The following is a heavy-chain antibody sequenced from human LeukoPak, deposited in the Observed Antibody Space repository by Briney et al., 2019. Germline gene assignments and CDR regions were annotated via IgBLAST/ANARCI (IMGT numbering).Heavy chain of an antibody. CDR2: VDPEDGET. CDR3: ARRRRGCIDY. J-gene: IGHJ4*02. V-gene: IGHV1-69-2*01. Sequence: ASVKVSCKVSGYTFTNYYMHWVQQAPGKGLEWMGLVDPEDGETIYAEKFQGRVTITADTSTDTAYMELSSLRSEDTAVYYCARRRRGCIDYWGQGTLVTVSS. CDR1: GYTFTNYY. D-gene: IGHD3-10*01.